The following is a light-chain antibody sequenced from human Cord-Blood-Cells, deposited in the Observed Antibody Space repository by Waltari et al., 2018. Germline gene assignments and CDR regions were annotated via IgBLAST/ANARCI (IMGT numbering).Light chain of an antibody. Sequence: QSALTQPASVSGSPGQSTTISCNGTRSDVGGYNHVSWYQQHPGKAPKLMIYDVSKRPSGVSNRFSGSKSGNTASLTISGLQAEDEADYYCSSYTSSSTVVFGGGTKLTVL. CDR1: RSDVGGYNH. V-gene: IGLV2-14*01. CDR3: SSYTSSSTVV. CDR2: DVS. J-gene: IGLJ2*01.